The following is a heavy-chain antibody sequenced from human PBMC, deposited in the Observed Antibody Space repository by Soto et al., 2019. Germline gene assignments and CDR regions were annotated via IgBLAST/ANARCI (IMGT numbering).Heavy chain of an antibody. J-gene: IGHJ6*02. CDR3: ARSVGLGVAPHPDYYYYGMDV. D-gene: IGHD3-3*01. Sequence: RASVKVSCKASGGTFSSYAISWVRQAPGQGLEWMGGIIPIFGTANYAQKFQGRVTITADESTSTAYMELSSLRSEDTAVYYCARSVGLGVAPHPDYYYYGMDVWGQGTTVTVSS. CDR2: IIPIFGTA. CDR1: GGTFSSYA. V-gene: IGHV1-69*13.